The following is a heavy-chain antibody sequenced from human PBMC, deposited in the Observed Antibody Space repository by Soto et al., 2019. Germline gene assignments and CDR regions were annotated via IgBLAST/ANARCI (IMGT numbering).Heavy chain of an antibody. D-gene: IGHD3-9*01. CDR1: GLTFSSNS. CDR2: FTASGAT. CDR3: AKLTDS. V-gene: IGHV3-23*01. Sequence: EVQLLESGGGLVQPGGSLRLSCEVSGLTFSSNSMSWVRQAPGKGLEWISTFTASGATYYADSVKGRFTISRDNSKTTLLLQMNSMRAEDTAIYYCAKLTDSWGPGTLVTVSS. J-gene: IGHJ4*02.